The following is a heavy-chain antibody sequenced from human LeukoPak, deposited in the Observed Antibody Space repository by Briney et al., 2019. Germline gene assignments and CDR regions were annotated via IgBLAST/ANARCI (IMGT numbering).Heavy chain of an antibody. Sequence: KPSETLSLTCTVSGYSISSGYYWGWIRQPPGKGLEWIGSIYHSGSTYYNPSLKSRVTISVDTSKNQFSLKLSSVTAADTAVYYCAREAHSSGYWSIDYWGQGTLVTVSS. D-gene: IGHD3-22*01. CDR3: AREAHSSGYWSIDY. V-gene: IGHV4-38-2*02. CDR2: IYHSGST. CDR1: GYSISSGYY. J-gene: IGHJ4*02.